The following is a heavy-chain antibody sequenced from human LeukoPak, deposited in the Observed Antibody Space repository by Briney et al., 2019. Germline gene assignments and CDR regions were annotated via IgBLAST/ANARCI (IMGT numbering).Heavy chain of an antibody. V-gene: IGHV4-30-2*02. Sequence: PSETLSLTCTVSGDSITIIGYYWSWIRQPPGKGLEWIGYIYHSGSTDYNPSLKSRVTISIDRSKNQFSLKLSSVTAADTAVYYCASGLELLDYWGQGTLVTVSS. J-gene: IGHJ4*02. CDR2: IYHSGST. CDR1: GDSITIIGYY. CDR3: ASGLELLDY. D-gene: IGHD1-7*01.